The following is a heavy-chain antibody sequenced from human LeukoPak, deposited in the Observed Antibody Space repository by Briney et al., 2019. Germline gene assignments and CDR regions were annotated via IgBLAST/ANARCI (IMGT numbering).Heavy chain of an antibody. D-gene: IGHD2-15*01. Sequence: PSETLSLTCTVSGGSISSYYWGWIRQPPGKGLECIGYIYYNGSTNYNPSLKSRVTISVDTSKNQLSLKMRSVTAADTAVYYCARHPGRYNYYYMDVWGKGTTVIVSS. V-gene: IGHV4-59*08. CDR3: ARHPGRYNYYYMDV. CDR1: GGSISSYY. J-gene: IGHJ6*03. CDR2: IYYNGST.